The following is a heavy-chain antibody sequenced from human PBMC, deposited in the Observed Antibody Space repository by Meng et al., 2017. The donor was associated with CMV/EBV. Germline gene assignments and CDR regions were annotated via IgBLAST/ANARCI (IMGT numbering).Heavy chain of an antibody. D-gene: IGHD3-3*01. CDR1: GGSFSGYY. V-gene: IGHV4-34*01. Sequence: SETLSLTCAVYGGSFSGYYWSWIRQPPGKGLERIGEINHSGSTNYNPSLKSRVTISVDTSKNQFSLKLSSVTAADTAVYYCARGSPEWLLFGDYYYGMDVWGQGTTVTVSS. J-gene: IGHJ6*02. CDR2: INHSGST. CDR3: ARGSPEWLLFGDYYYGMDV.